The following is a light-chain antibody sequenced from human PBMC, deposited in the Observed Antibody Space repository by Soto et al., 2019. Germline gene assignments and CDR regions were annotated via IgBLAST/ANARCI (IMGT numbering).Light chain of an antibody. J-gene: IGKJ2*01. CDR3: QQYSNWPYT. Sequence: EIVMTQSPATLSVSPGGSATLSCRASQHVSSNFAWYRQKPGQAPTLLIYRASTRATGIPARFSGSGSGTEFTLTISSLRSEDCAVYYCQQYSNWPYTFGQGTKLEIK. V-gene: IGKV3-15*01. CDR1: QHVSSN. CDR2: RAS.